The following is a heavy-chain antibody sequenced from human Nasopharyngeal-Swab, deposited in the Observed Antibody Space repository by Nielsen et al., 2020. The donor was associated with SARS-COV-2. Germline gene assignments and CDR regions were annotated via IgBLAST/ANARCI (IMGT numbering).Heavy chain of an antibody. CDR1: GGTFSSYA. Sequence: SVKVSCKASGGTFSSYAISWVRQAPGQGLEWMGRIIPILGIANYAQKFQGRVTITADKSTSTAYMELSSLRSEDTAVYYCARLVEMATIRSDYFDYWGQGTLVTVSS. J-gene: IGHJ4*02. CDR2: IIPILGIA. V-gene: IGHV1-69*04. CDR3: ARLVEMATIRSDYFDY. D-gene: IGHD5-24*01.